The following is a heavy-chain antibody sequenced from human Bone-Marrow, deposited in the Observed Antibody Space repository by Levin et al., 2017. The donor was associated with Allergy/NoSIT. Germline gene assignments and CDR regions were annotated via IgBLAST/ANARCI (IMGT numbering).Heavy chain of an antibody. CDR3: ARDYFYDTSGPDY. Sequence: GESLKISCVASGITFRDYHMSWFRQTPGRGLEWVSSISSRRNAEHYADPVKGRFTISRDNAQNSLYLQMNSLRVDDTAVYYCARDYFYDTSGPDYWGQGALVTVSS. CDR2: ISSRRNAE. V-gene: IGHV3-11*01. D-gene: IGHD3-22*01. CDR1: GITFRDYH. J-gene: IGHJ4*02.